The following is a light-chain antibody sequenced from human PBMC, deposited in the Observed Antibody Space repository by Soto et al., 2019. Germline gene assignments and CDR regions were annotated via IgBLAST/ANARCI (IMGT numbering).Light chain of an antibody. CDR1: QSVSSN. J-gene: IGKJ1*01. Sequence: IVMTQSPATLSVSPGERASLSCRASQSVSSNLDWYQQRPGQAPRLLIYGASTRANGIPARFSGSGSGTVVTLTISSLQSEDSAVYYCQQYNYWPWTFGQGTKVEIK. V-gene: IGKV3-15*01. CDR2: GAS. CDR3: QQYNYWPWT.